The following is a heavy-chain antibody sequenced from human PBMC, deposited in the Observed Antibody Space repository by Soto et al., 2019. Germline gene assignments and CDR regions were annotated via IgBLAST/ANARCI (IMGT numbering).Heavy chain of an antibody. J-gene: IGHJ4*02. CDR3: ARPSLGPNDY. CDR1: GFAISSSY. CDR2: IYSGGAA. Sequence: GGSLRLSCAASGFAISSSYMSWVRQAPGKGLEWVSVIYSGGAASYAGSVRGRFTISTDNSKNTLYLQMNRLTAEDTAVYYCARPSLGPNDYWGQGTLVTVSS. V-gene: IGHV3-53*01. D-gene: IGHD7-27*01.